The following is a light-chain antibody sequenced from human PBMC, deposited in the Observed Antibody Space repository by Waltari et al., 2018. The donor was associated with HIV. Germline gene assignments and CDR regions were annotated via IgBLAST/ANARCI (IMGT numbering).Light chain of an antibody. Sequence: QSVLTQPPSASGTPGQRVTTSCSGSNSNIGSNLVNWYQHHPGRAPKLLIDSNNLRPSGVPDRISGSKSGTSASLAMCGLQSEDEAVYYCAVWDDSLNCPVFGGGTKLTVL. J-gene: IGLJ3*02. CDR3: AVWDDSLNCPV. CDR1: NSNIGSNL. V-gene: IGLV1-44*01. CDR2: SNN.